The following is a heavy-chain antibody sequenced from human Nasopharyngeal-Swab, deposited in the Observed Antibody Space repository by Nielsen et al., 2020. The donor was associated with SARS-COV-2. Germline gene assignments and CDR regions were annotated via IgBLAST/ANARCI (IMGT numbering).Heavy chain of an antibody. V-gene: IGHV4-4*07. Sequence: SETLSLTCTVSGGSISSYYWSWIRQPAGKGLEWIGRIYTSGSTNYNPSLKSRVTMSVDTSKNQFSLKLSSVTAADTAVYYCAKDTVDVWGSYRYILFDYWGQGTLVTVSS. D-gene: IGHD3-16*02. CDR1: GGSISSYY. J-gene: IGHJ4*02. CDR3: AKDTVDVWGSYRYILFDY. CDR2: IYTSGST.